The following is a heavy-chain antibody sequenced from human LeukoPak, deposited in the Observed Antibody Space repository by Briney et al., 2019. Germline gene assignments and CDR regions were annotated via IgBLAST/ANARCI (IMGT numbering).Heavy chain of an antibody. CDR3: AREGSQSGMDV. Sequence: ASVTVSFTASGYALSGYYMHWVRQAPGQGLEWMGRINPNSGGTNYLQTFQGRVTMTSNTSISTAYMELIRLTSDDTAVYYCAREGSQSGMDVWGQGTTVTVSS. V-gene: IGHV1-2*06. D-gene: IGHD2-15*01. J-gene: IGHJ6*02. CDR1: GYALSGYY. CDR2: INPNSGGT.